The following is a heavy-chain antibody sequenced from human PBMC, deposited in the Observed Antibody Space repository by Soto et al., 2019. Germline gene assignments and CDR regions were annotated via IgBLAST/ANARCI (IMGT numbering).Heavy chain of an antibody. CDR1: GGSISSYY. CDR3: ARGHPSTVSYWYVDL. D-gene: IGHD4-17*01. J-gene: IGHJ2*01. Sequence: QVQLQESGPGLVKPSETLSLTCTVSGGSISSYYWSWIRQSPGKGLEWIGYIYYTGSTNYNPSLKSRLTMSVDTSRNQFSLKLTSVTAADTALYYCARGHPSTVSYWYVDLWGRGTLVTVS. CDR2: IYYTGST. V-gene: IGHV4-59*01.